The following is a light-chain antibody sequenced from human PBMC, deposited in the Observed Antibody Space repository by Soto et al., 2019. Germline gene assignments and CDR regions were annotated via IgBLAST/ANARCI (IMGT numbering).Light chain of an antibody. V-gene: IGLV2-23*01. CDR2: DGT. CDR3: CSYAGSTTSWV. CDR1: SSGIGSYNF. J-gene: IGLJ3*02. Sequence: QSALTQPASVSGSPGQSITISCTGISSGIGSYNFVSWYQQFPRKAPKLIIYDGTKRPSGISNRFSGSRSGSTASLTISGLQAEDEADYYCCSYAGSTTSWVFGGGTKLTVL.